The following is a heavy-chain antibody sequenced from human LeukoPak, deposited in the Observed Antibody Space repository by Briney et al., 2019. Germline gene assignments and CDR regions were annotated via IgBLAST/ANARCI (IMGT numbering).Heavy chain of an antibody. D-gene: IGHD3-10*01. J-gene: IGHJ4*02. CDR3: ARVFTQLLWFGETMGGYFDY. CDR2: IKQDGSEK. CDR1: GFTFCSYW. V-gene: IGHV3-7*01. Sequence: PGGSLRLSCAASGFTFCSYWMSWVRQAPGKGLEWVANIKQDGSEKYYVDSVKGRFTISRDNAKNSLYLQMNSLRAEDTAVYYRARVFTQLLWFGETMGGYFDYWGQGTLVTVSS.